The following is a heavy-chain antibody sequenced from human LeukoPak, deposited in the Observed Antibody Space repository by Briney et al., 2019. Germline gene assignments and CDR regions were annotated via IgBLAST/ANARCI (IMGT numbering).Heavy chain of an antibody. Sequence: SETLSLTCTVSGGSISNYYWSWIRQPPGKGLEWIGYIYYSGTTNYNPSLKSRVTISVDTSKDQFSLKLSSVTAADTAVYYCARVGYSSGWYRFDYWGQGTLVTVSS. CDR3: ARVGYSSGWYRFDY. J-gene: IGHJ4*02. D-gene: IGHD6-19*01. CDR1: GGSISNYY. V-gene: IGHV4-59*01. CDR2: IYYSGTT.